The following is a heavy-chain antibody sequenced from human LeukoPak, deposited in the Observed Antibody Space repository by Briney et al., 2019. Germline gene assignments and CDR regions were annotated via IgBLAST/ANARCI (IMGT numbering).Heavy chain of an antibody. J-gene: IGHJ4*02. D-gene: IGHD4-17*01. CDR2: ISGSGVST. V-gene: IGHV3-23*01. Sequence: GGSLRLSCAASGFTFSDYAMSWVRQALGKGLSWVSVISGSGVSTYNADSVKGRFTISRDNSKNTLYLQINSLRAEDTAVYYCAKSVESAVTTNPYFDYWGQGTLVTVSS. CDR1: GFTFSDYA. CDR3: AKSVESAVTTNPYFDY.